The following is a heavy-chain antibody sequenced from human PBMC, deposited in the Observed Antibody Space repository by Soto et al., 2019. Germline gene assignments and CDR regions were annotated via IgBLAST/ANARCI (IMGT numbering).Heavy chain of an antibody. Sequence: EVQLLESGGSLVQPGGSLRLSCVVSGFNFNNYAMSWVRQAPGKGLEWVSVVTGSGSSQAYADSVKGRFTISRDRSKNTLFLHMNSLRAEDTAVYYCAKTGGNHWGFDYWGQGTLVTVSS. J-gene: IGHJ4*02. D-gene: IGHD1-1*01. CDR2: VTGSGSSQ. CDR1: GFNFNNYA. V-gene: IGHV3-23*01. CDR3: AKTGGNHWGFDY.